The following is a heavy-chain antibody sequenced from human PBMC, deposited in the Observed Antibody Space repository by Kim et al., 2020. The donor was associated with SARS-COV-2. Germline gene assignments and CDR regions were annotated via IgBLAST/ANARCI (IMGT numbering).Heavy chain of an antibody. CDR1: GYTFDTYG. CDR3: AREGGNIVVFDP. CDR2: INAYNGNT. D-gene: IGHD2-15*01. J-gene: IGHJ5*02. V-gene: IGHV1-18*04. Sequence: ASVKVSCKASGYTFDTYGITWIRQAPGQGLEWVGYINAYNGNTNYLQKLQGRVTVTADTSTSTAYLELRNLRSDDTAVYYCAREGGNIVVFDPWGQGTLVTVSA.